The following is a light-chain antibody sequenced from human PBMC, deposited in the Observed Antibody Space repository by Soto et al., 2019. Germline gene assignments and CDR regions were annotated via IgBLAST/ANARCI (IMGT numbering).Light chain of an antibody. CDR1: KIENKN. CDR3: QVWDSSTAV. J-gene: IGLJ1*01. Sequence: SYDLTQSLSLSVALGQTGSVTCWASKIENKNVHWYQQRPGQAPLLVIYSDNNRPSGIPDRFSGSNSGNTATLTIKRVQAGDEADYYCQVWDSSTAVFGTGTKVTVL. CDR2: SDN. V-gene: IGLV3-9*01.